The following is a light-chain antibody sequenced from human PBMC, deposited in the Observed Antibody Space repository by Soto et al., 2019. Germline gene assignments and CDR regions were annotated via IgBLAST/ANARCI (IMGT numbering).Light chain of an antibody. J-gene: IGKJ2*01. CDR3: QQYGASPPYT. V-gene: IGKV3-20*01. CDR1: QSVSSSY. Sequence: EIVLTQSPSTLSLSPGERATLSCRASQSVSSSYLAWYQQRPGQAPRLLIYDASSRATGIPDRFSGSGSGTDFTLTISRLEPEDSAVYYCQQYGASPPYTFGQGTKLEIK. CDR2: DAS.